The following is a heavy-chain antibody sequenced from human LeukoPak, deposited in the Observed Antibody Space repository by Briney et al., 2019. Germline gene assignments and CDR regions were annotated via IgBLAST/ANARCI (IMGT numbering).Heavy chain of an antibody. Sequence: ASVKVSFKSSRYTFTDYYMHWVRQAPGQGGEWMGWINPNSGGTNYAQKFQGRVTMTRDTSISTAYMELSRLRSDDTAVYYCARGGWSLGYCSSSSCLDWFDPWGQGTLVTVSS. J-gene: IGHJ5*02. V-gene: IGHV1-2*02. D-gene: IGHD2-2*01. CDR3: ARGGWSLGYCSSSSCLDWFDP. CDR2: INPNSGGT. CDR1: RYTFTDYY.